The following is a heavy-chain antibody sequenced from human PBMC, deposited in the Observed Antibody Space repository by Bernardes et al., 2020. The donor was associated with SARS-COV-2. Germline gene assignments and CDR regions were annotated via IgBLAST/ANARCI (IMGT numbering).Heavy chain of an antibody. CDR2: ISISSSYI. V-gene: IGHV3-21*01. D-gene: IGHD6-19*01. J-gene: IGHJ6*02. CDR1: GFTFSSYS. CDR3: ARDLVAGYYYGMDV. Sequence: GGSLRLSCAASGFTFSSYSMNWVRQAPGKGLEWVSSISISSSYIYYADSVKGRFTISRDNAKSSLSLQMNSLRAEDTAVYYCARDLVAGYYYGMDVWSQGATVTVSS.